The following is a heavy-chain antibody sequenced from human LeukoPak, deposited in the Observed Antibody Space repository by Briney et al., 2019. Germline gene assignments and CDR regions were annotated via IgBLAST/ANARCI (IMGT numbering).Heavy chain of an antibody. CDR3: ARDVGARLPGY. Sequence: SETLSPTCTVSGGSISSNNWWSWVRQPPGKGLEWIGEMYHSGNINYNPSLKSRATISVDKSKNQFSLKLSFVTAADTAVYYWARDVGARLPGYWGQGILVTVSS. CDR1: GGSISSNNW. CDR2: MYHSGNI. J-gene: IGHJ4*02. D-gene: IGHD6-6*01. V-gene: IGHV4-4*02.